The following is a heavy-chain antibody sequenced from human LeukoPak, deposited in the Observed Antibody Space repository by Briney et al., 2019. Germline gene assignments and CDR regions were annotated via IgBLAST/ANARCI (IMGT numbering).Heavy chain of an antibody. CDR2: ISGSGGST. CDR3: AKDQRRAAAGRQYFYYGMDV. Sequence: GASLRLSCAASGFTFSSYAMSWVRQAPGKGLEWVSAISGSGGSTYYADSVMGRFTISRDNSKNTLYLQMNSLRAEDTAVYYCAKDQRRAAAGRQYFYYGMDVWGQGTTVTVSS. CDR1: GFTFSSYA. D-gene: IGHD6-13*01. J-gene: IGHJ6*02. V-gene: IGHV3-23*01.